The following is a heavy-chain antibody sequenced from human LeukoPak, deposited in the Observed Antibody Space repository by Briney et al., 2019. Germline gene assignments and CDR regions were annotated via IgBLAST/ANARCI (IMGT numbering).Heavy chain of an antibody. CDR2: IKQDGSEK. CDR1: GFTFTSYW. V-gene: IGHV3-7*01. CDR3: ARIYLKQASAS. D-gene: IGHD3-10*01. Sequence: GGSLRLSCVASGFTFTSYWMSWVRQAPGKGLEWVANIKQDGSEKYYVDSVKGRFTISRDNTKNSLDLQMNSLRAEDTAVYYCARIYLKQASASWGQGTLVTVSS. J-gene: IGHJ5*02.